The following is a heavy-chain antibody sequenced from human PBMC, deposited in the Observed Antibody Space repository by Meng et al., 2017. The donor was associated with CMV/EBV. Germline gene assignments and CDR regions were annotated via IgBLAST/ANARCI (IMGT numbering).Heavy chain of an antibody. CDR1: GGSASSGSYY. CDR2: IYYSGST. Sequence: SETLSLTCTVSGGSASSGSYYWNWIRQPPGKGLEWIGYIYYSGSTNYNPPLKSRVTISVDTSKNQFSLKLSSVTAADTAEYYCARDLYDFWRGVNYGMDVWGQGTTVTVSS. V-gene: IGHV4-61*01. J-gene: IGHJ6*02. D-gene: IGHD3-3*01. CDR3: ARDLYDFWRGVNYGMDV.